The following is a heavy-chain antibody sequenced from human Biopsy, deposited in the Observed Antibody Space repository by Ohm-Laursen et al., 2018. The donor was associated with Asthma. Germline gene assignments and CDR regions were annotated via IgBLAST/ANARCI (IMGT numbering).Heavy chain of an antibody. D-gene: IGHD3-10*01. CDR3: ARWGIQGVRFWGMDV. Sequence: ASVKVSCKASGGTFSSYAISWVRQAPGQGLEWMGGIIPIFGTANYAQKFQGRVTVTADESTSTAYLELSSLRSEDTAVYYCARWGIQGVRFWGMDVWGQGTTVTVSS. CDR2: IIPIFGTA. J-gene: IGHJ6*02. V-gene: IGHV1-69*13. CDR1: GGTFSSYA.